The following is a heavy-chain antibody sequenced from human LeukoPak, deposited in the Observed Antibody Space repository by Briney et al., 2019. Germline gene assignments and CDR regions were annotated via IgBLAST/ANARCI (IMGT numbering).Heavy chain of an antibody. V-gene: IGHV3-11*01. Sequence: PGGSLRLSCAASGFTFSDYYVSWIRQAPGKGLEWVSYISSSGSTIYYADSVKGRFTISRDNAKNSLYLQMNSLRAEDTAVYYCAREAAAAVGWFDPWGQGTLVTVSS. CDR1: GFTFSDYY. CDR3: AREAAAAVGWFDP. J-gene: IGHJ5*02. CDR2: ISSSGSTI. D-gene: IGHD6-13*01.